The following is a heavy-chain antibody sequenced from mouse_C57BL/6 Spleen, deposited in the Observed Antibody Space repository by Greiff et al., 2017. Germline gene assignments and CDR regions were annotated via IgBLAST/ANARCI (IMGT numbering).Heavy chain of an antibody. CDR2: IDPNSGGT. J-gene: IGHJ3*01. V-gene: IGHV1-72*01. CDR1: GYTFTSYW. CDR3: ASQSYYGNYVAWFAY. D-gene: IGHD2-10*01. Sequence: QVQLQQPGAELVKPGASVKLSCKASGYTFTSYWMHWVKQRPGRGLEWIGRIDPNSGGTKYNEKFKSKATLTVDKPSSTVYMQLSSLTSEDSAVYYCASQSYYGNYVAWFAYWGQGTLVTVSA.